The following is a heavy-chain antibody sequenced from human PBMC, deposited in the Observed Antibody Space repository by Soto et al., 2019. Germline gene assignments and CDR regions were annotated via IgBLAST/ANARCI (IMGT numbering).Heavy chain of an antibody. D-gene: IGHD1-1*01. CDR2: IYYSGST. V-gene: IGHV4-30-4*01. Sequence: TLSLTCTVSGGSISSGDYYWSWIRQPPGKGLEWIGYIYYSGSTYYNPSLKSRVTISVDTSTNQFSLKLSSVTAADTAVYYCARVSTTEYYFDYWGQGTLVTVSS. CDR3: ARVSTTEYYFDY. J-gene: IGHJ4*02. CDR1: GGSISSGDYY.